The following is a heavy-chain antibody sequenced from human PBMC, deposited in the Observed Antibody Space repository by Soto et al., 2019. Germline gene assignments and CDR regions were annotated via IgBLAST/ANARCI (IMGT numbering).Heavy chain of an antibody. Sequence: QVQLQQWGAGLLKPSETLSLTCAVYGGSFSGYYWSWIRQPPGKGLEWIGEINHSGSTNYNPSHKSRVTISVDTSKNQFSLKLSSVTAADTAVYYCARVIVRGVIIRDAFDNWGQGTMVTVSS. CDR3: ARVIVRGVIIRDAFDN. CDR2: INHSGST. D-gene: IGHD3-10*01. J-gene: IGHJ3*02. CDR1: GGSFSGYY. V-gene: IGHV4-34*01.